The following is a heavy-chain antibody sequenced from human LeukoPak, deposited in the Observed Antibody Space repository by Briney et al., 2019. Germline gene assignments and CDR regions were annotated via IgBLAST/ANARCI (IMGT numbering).Heavy chain of an antibody. V-gene: IGHV4-34*01. Sequence: PETLSLTCAVYGGSFSGYYWSWIRQPPGKGLEWIGEINHSGSTNYNPSLKSRVTISVDTSKNQFSLKLSSVTAADTAVYYCARGFITIFGVVINIDYYYGMDVWGQGTTVTVSS. J-gene: IGHJ6*02. CDR3: ARGFITIFGVVINIDYYYGMDV. CDR1: GGSFSGYY. CDR2: INHSGST. D-gene: IGHD3-3*01.